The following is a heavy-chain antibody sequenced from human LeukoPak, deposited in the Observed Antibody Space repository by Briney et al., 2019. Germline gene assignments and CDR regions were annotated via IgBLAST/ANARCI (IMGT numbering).Heavy chain of an antibody. Sequence: ASVKVSCKASGYTFTGYYMHWVRQAPGQGLELMGWINPNSGGTNYAQKFQGRVTMTRDTSISTAYMELSRLRSDDTAVYYCTREPQDYYGSGSFWVDYWGQGTLVTVSS. J-gene: IGHJ4*02. D-gene: IGHD3-10*01. V-gene: IGHV1-2*02. CDR2: INPNSGGT. CDR3: TREPQDYYGSGSFWVDY. CDR1: GYTFTGYY.